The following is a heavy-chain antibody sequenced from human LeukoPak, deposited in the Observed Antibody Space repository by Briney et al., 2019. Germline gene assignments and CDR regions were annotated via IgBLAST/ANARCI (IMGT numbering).Heavy chain of an antibody. V-gene: IGHV3-64*01. Sequence: GGSLSLSCAASGFTLSINAMHWVSQGAGKGLEYVSCISVNGGSTYYANSAEGRFTISRDNTKNTLYLQMGSLRAEDMAVYYCARRGSYYGDSMDYWGQGTLVTVSS. J-gene: IGHJ4*02. CDR3: ARRGSYYGDSMDY. CDR1: GFTLSINA. CDR2: ISVNGGST. D-gene: IGHD1-26*01.